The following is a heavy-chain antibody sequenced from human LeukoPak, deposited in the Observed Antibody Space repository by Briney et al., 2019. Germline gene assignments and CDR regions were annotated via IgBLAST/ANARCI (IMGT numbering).Heavy chain of an antibody. V-gene: IGHV3-9*01. J-gene: IGHJ4*02. D-gene: IGHD2-2*01. Sequence: GGSLRLSCTASGFKFADFSMHWVRQVPGKGLEWVSGISWNSGSLAYADSVRGRFTISRDNAKNSLYLQMNSLRAEDTAVYYCARDGTNQLPTDYWGQGTLVTVSS. CDR3: ARDGTNQLPTDY. CDR1: GFKFADFS. CDR2: ISWNSGSL.